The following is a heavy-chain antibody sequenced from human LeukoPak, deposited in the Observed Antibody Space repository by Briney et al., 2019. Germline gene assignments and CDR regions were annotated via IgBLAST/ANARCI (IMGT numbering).Heavy chain of an antibody. J-gene: IGHJ5*02. V-gene: IGHV3-23*01. D-gene: IGHD3-22*01. CDR3: AKDPSTYYYGGSGFQYGFER. CDR2: ISGSGGST. CDR1: GFTFSSYA. Sequence: PGASLRLSCAASGFTFSSYAMSWVRQAPGKGLEWVSAISGSGGSTYYADSVKGRFTISRDNSKNTLYLQMNSLRAEDTAVYYCAKDPSTYYYGGSGFQYGFERWGQGALVTV.